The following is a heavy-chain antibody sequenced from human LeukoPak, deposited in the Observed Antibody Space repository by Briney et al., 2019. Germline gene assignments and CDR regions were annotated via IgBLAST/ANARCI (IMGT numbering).Heavy chain of an antibody. D-gene: IGHD6-13*01. Sequence: ASVKVSCKASGYTFTGYYMHWVRQAPGQGLEWMGWINPNSGGTNYAQKFQGRVTTTRDTSISTAYMELSRLRSDDTAVYYCARERRGASSSRTNWFDPWGQGTLVTVSS. V-gene: IGHV1-2*02. CDR3: ARERRGASSSRTNWFDP. J-gene: IGHJ5*02. CDR1: GYTFTGYY. CDR2: INPNSGGT.